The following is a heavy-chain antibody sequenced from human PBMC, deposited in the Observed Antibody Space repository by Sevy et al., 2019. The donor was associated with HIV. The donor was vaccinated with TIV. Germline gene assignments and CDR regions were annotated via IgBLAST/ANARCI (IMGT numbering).Heavy chain of an antibody. CDR2: ISGSGTRT. Sequence: GGSLRLSCAVSGFSFDSYGMTWVRQAPGKGLEWVSAISGSGTRTYYADSVKGRFIISRDNSKNTLDLQMNSLRAEDKVIYYWGKGGGGHYDPDEIAYYFYYYNMDVWGKGTTVTVSS. J-gene: IGHJ6*03. CDR1: GFSFDSYG. V-gene: IGHV3-23*01. CDR3: GKGGGGHYDPDEIAYYFYYYNMDV. D-gene: IGHD3-22*01.